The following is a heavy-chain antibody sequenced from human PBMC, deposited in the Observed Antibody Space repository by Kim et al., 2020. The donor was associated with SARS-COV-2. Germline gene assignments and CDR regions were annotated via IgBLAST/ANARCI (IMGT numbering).Heavy chain of an antibody. CDR2: ISYDGSNK. J-gene: IGHJ5*02. D-gene: IGHD3-10*01. V-gene: IGHV3-30*18. CDR1: GFTFSSYG. Sequence: GGSPRLSCAASGFTFSSYGMHWVRQAPGKGLEWVAVISYDGSNKYYADSVKGRFTISRDNSKNTLYLQMNSLRAEDTAVYYCAKDRVWFGELGWFDPWGQGTLVTVSS. CDR3: AKDRVWFGELGWFDP.